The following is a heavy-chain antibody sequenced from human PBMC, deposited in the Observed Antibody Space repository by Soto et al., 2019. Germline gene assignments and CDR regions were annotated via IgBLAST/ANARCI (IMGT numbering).Heavy chain of an antibody. V-gene: IGHV6-1*01. D-gene: IGHD6-13*01. CDR3: ARRQTVIAAAEKNWFDP. CDR1: GDSVSSNSAA. J-gene: IGHJ5*02. Sequence: SQTLSLTCAISGDSVSSNSAAWNWVRQSPSRGLEWLGRTYYRSKWYNDYAVSVKSRVTISVDTSKNQFSLKLSSVTAADTAVYYCARRQTVIAAAEKNWFDPWGQGTLVTVSS. CDR2: TYYRSKWYN.